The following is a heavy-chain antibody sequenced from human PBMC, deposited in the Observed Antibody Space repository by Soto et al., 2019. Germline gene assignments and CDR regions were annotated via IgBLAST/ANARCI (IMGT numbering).Heavy chain of an antibody. CDR1: GGSISNYF. CDR3: ARGGQDFWSGPFDY. CDR2: IDNSGST. Sequence: HSETLSLTCTGSGGSISNYFCNWIRQPAGKGLEWIGRIDNSGSTNYNPSLKSRIIMSADTSRNQFSLKLNSVTAADTAVYYCARGGQDFWSGPFDYWDPGALFSVS. J-gene: IGHJ4*02. V-gene: IGHV4-4*07. D-gene: IGHD3-3*01.